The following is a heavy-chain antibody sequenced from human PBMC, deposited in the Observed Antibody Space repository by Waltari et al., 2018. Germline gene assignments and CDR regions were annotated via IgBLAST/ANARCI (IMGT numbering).Heavy chain of an antibody. D-gene: IGHD3-10*01. CDR2: IQYTGST. V-gene: IGHV4-59*11. Sequence: QLQLQESGPGLVKPSETLSLTCTFPSGPIFSHDRGWIRQPPGKGLEWIGHIQYTGSTNYNPSLKSRVTVSLDTSKKQFSLTLSSLTAADTAVYYCARFARGRYFDYWAQGTLVTVSS. CDR1: SGPIFSHD. J-gene: IGHJ4*02. CDR3: ARFARGRYFDY.